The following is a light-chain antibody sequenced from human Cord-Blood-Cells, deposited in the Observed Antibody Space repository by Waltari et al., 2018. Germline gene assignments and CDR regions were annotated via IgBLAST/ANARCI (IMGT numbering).Light chain of an antibody. Sequence: ELVLTQSPGTLSLSPGERATLSCRASQSVSSSYLAWYQQKPGHAPRLLIYGASSRATGIPDRFSGSGSGTDFTLTISRLEPEDFAVYYCQQYGSSPYTFGQGTKLEIK. CDR2: GAS. V-gene: IGKV3-20*01. CDR3: QQYGSSPYT. J-gene: IGKJ2*01. CDR1: QSVSSSY.